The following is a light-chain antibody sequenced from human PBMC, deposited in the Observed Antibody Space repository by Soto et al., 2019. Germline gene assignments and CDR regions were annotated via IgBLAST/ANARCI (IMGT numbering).Light chain of an antibody. CDR3: QTWGTGIWV. Sequence: QCVLTQSPSASASLGASVKLTCTLSSGHSSYAIAWHQQQPEKGPRYLMKLNSDGSHSKGDGIPDRFSGSSSGAERYLTISSLQSEDEADYYCQTWGTGIWVFGGGTKLTVL. CDR1: SGHSSYA. CDR2: LNSDGSH. J-gene: IGLJ3*02. V-gene: IGLV4-69*01.